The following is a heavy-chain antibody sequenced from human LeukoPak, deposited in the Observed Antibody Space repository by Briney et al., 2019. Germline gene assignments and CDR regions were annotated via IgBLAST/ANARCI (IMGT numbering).Heavy chain of an antibody. Sequence: GGSLRLSCEASGFTVASNYMSWVRQAPGKGLEWVSLIYTGGSTYYADSVRGRFTISRDNSKNTLYLQMNSLGPEDTAVYYCARGFGKAAANVFGGYTMDVWGQGTTVSVSS. CDR3: ARGFGKAAANVFGGYTMDV. V-gene: IGHV3-66*02. CDR2: IYTGGST. J-gene: IGHJ6*02. CDR1: GFTVASNY. D-gene: IGHD6-13*01.